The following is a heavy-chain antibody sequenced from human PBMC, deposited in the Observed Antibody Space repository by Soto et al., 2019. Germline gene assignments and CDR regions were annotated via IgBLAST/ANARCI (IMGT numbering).Heavy chain of an antibody. Sequence: QVQLVQSGAEVKRPGASVKVSCKASGYTFTTYYMHWVRQAPGQGLELLGIINPNGGSTTYAQKFKGRVTMTRDTSTSTVYLELSSLRSEDTAVYYCARAGYCSGGTCFHGNCDYWGQGTLVTVSA. CDR1: GYTFTTYY. CDR3: ARAGYCSGGTCFHGNCDY. J-gene: IGHJ4*02. D-gene: IGHD2-15*01. CDR2: INPNGGST. V-gene: IGHV1-46*01.